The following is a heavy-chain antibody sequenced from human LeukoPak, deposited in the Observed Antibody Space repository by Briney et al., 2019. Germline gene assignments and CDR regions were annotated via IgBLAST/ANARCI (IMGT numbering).Heavy chain of an antibody. CDR1: GFTFSSYS. J-gene: IGHJ3*02. V-gene: IGHV3-21*01. CDR3: ARDSISEYYYDSSGYYQDAFDI. D-gene: IGHD3-22*01. Sequence: GGSLRLSCAASGFTFSSYSMNWVRQAPGKGLEWVSSISSSSSYIYYVDSVKGRFTISRDNAKNSLYLQMNSLRAEDTAVYYCARDSISEYYYDSSGYYQDAFDIWGQGTMVTVSS. CDR2: ISSSSSYI.